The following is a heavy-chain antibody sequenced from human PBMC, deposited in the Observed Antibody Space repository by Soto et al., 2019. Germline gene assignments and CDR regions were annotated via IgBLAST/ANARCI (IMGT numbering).Heavy chain of an antibody. D-gene: IGHD2-15*01. CDR3: AHKGGRGAGMDV. J-gene: IGHJ6*02. CDR1: GFSLSTSGVG. Sequence: QITLKESGPTLVKPTQTLTLTCTFSGFSLSTSGVGVVWIRQPPGKALEWLALIYWDDDKRYSPFLKSRLTITEDTSKIQVVLTMTNMDPVDTATYYWAHKGGRGAGMDVWGQGTTVTVSS. CDR2: IYWDDDK. V-gene: IGHV2-5*02.